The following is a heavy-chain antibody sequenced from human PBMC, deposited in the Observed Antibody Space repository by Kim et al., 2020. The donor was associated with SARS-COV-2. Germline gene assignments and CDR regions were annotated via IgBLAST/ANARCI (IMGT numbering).Heavy chain of an antibody. CDR1: GFTFSINA. CDR2: VGSGGRT. J-gene: IGHJ5*02. D-gene: IGHD2-15*01. V-gene: IGHV3-23*01. CDR3: AKDVAACSGGTCNRRWFDP. Sequence: GGSLRLSCVASGFTFSINALSWVRQAPGKGLEWVSAVGSGGRTYYADSVKGRFTISRDNSKNTVYLQMNSLRAEDTALYFCAKDVAACSGGTCNRRWFDPWGQGTLVTVSS.